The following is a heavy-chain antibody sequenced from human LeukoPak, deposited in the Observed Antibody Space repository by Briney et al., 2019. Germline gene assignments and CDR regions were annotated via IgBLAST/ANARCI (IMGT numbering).Heavy chain of an antibody. V-gene: IGHV1-46*01. CDR2: INPNGPET. CDR3: AREQQLPHNWFDP. J-gene: IGHJ5*02. CDR1: GYTFVSYY. D-gene: IGHD6-13*01. Sequence: ASVKVSCKASGYTFVSYYINWVRQAPGQGPEWMGIINPNGPETTYSQKFQGRVTMTLDTSTGTFYMELKSLKSDDTAVYFCAREQQLPHNWFDPWGQGTLVTVSS.